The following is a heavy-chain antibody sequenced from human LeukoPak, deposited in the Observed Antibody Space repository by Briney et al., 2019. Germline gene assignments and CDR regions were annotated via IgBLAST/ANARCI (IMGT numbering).Heavy chain of an antibody. J-gene: IGHJ4*02. V-gene: IGHV3-74*01. CDR3: ARGEVVVAATPFVY. Sequence: GGSLRLSCAASGFTFSSYWMHWVRRAPGKGLVWVSRINSDESSTSYADSVKGRFSISRDNAKNTLYLQMNSLRAEDTAVYYCARGEVVVAATPFVYWGQGTLVTVSS. D-gene: IGHD2-15*01. CDR2: INSDESST. CDR1: GFTFSSYW.